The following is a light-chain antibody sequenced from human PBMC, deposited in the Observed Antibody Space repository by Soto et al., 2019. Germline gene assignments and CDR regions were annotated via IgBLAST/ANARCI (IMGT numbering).Light chain of an antibody. Sequence: EIVMTQSPDPLSVSPGERATLSCRASQSVSSNLAWYQQKPGQAPRLLIYDASTRAPGFPARFSGSGSGTEFTLTIGSLQSEDFAVYDCHHYNSWPYTFGQGTKVDI. V-gene: IGKV3-15*01. CDR1: QSVSSN. CDR3: HHYNSWPYT. J-gene: IGKJ2*01. CDR2: DAS.